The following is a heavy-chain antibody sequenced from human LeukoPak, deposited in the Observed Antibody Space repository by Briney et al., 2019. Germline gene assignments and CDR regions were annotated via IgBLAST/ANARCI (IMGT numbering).Heavy chain of an antibody. D-gene: IGHD2-15*01. CDR1: GFTFSSYA. CDR2: ISYDGSNK. Sequence: PGRSLRLSCAASGFTFSSYAVHWVRQAPGKGLEWVAVISYDGSNKYYADSVKGRFTISRDNSKNTLYLQMNSLRAEDTAVYYCASSYCSGGSCYPLGPRIDYWGQGTLVTVSS. J-gene: IGHJ4*02. V-gene: IGHV3-30-3*01. CDR3: ASSYCSGGSCYPLGPRIDY.